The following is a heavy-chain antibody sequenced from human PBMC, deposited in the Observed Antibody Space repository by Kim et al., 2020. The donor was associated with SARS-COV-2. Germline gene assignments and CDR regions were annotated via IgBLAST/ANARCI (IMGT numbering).Heavy chain of an antibody. V-gene: IGHV4-59*01. CDR2: IYYSGNT. CDR1: GGSISTYY. D-gene: IGHD6-19*01. J-gene: IGHJ4*02. CDR3: ARAGGYTSGSIY. Sequence: SETLSLTCTVSGGSISTYYWSWIRQPPGQGLEWIGYIYYSGNTNYNPSLKSRVTISVDTSKNQFSLKLSSVTAAATAVYYCARAGGYTSGSIYWGQGILVTVSS.